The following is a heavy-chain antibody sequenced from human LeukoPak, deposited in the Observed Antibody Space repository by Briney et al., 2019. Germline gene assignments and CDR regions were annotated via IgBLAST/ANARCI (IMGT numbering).Heavy chain of an antibody. V-gene: IGHV3-21*01. CDR3: ARDSYWLGGTIGAFDI. CDR1: GFSFSTST. Sequence: PGGSLRLSCAASGFSFSTSTMNWVRQAPGRGLEWVSSMSSSGSSIYYADSVKGRFTISRDNAKTSLYLQINSLRAEDTAVYYCARDSYWLGGTIGAFDIWGQGTMVTASS. D-gene: IGHD3-10*01. J-gene: IGHJ3*02. CDR2: MSSSGSSI.